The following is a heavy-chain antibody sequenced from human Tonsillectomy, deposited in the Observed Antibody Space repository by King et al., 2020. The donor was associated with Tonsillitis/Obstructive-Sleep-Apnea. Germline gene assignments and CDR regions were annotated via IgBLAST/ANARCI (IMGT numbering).Heavy chain of an antibody. J-gene: IGHJ3*02. D-gene: IGHD3-22*01. CDR2: ISGSGGST. Sequence: DVQLVESGGGLVQPGGSLRLSCAASGFTFSSYAMSWVRQAPGKGLEWVSAISGSGGSTYYADSVKGRFTISRDNSKNTLYLQMISLRAEDTAVYYCAKGPFGYYDSSGYYPGGAFDIWGQGTMVTVSS. CDR1: GFTFSSYA. CDR3: AKGPFGYYDSSGYYPGGAFDI. V-gene: IGHV3-23*04.